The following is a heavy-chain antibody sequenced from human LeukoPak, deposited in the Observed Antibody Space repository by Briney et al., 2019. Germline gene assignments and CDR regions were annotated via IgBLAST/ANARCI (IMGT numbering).Heavy chain of an antibody. J-gene: IGHJ4*02. CDR3: AKGGTTTITFDY. D-gene: IGHD1-1*01. V-gene: IGHV3-23*01. CDR2: ISGSGGST. CDR1: GFTFSSYA. Sequence: GGSLRLSCAASGFTFSSYAMSWVRQAPGKGLEYVSVISGSGGSTHYRDSVKGRFTISRDNSKNTLYLQMNSLRVEDTAVYYCAKGGTTTITFDYWGQGTLVTVSS.